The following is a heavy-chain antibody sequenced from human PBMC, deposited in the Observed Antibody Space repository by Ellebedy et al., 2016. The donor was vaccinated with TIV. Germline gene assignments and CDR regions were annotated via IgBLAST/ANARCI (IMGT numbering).Heavy chain of an antibody. CDR2: IWSDGNHA. V-gene: IGHV3-33*01. Sequence: GGSLRLSXAASGFSFNDYGMHWVRQAPGKGLEWVAVIWSDGNHAIYADSVKGRFTISRDNSKNTLYLQMDSLRAEDTAVYYCARDFKPSDCSGGICHSGLWGQGTLVTVSS. CDR3: ARDFKPSDCSGGICHSGL. J-gene: IGHJ4*02. CDR1: GFSFNDYG. D-gene: IGHD2-15*01.